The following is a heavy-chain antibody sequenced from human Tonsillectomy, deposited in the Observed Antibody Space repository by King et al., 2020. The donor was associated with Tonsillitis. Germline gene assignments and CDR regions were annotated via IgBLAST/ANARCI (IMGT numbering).Heavy chain of an antibody. CDR1: GYRFANQW. D-gene: IGHD6-19*01. J-gene: IGHJ4*02. Sequence: QLVQSGAEVKKPGESLKISCKGSGYRFANQWIAWVRQMPGKGLEWMGIIYPGDSDTRYSPSFQGQVTIPADKSISTAYLQWSSLKASDTAIYYCATNVAGIDYWGQGTLVTVSS. CDR3: ATNVAGIDY. V-gene: IGHV5-51*01. CDR2: IYPGDSDT.